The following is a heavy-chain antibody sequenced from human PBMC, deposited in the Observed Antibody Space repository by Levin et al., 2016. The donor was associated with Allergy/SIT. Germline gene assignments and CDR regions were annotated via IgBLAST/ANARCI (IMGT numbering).Heavy chain of an antibody. CDR3: ARGRVWAPTNDYYSDFDY. V-gene: IGHV3-21*06. CDR2: ISSGSSYL. CDR1: GFVFSDYS. D-gene: IGHD2-21*02. J-gene: IGHJ4*02. Sequence: GESLKISCAASGFVFSDYSMNWVRQAPGKGLEWVSCISSGSSYLYYADSMKGRFTISRDNAKNSLYLQMNSLRAEDTAVYYCARGRVWAPTNDYYSDFDYWGQGTLVTVSS.